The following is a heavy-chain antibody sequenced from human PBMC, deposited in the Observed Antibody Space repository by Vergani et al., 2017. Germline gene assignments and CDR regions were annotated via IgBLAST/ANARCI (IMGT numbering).Heavy chain of an antibody. J-gene: IGHJ4*02. D-gene: IGHD3-9*01. Sequence: QVQLQESGPGLVKPSETLSLTCTVSGGSISHYYWSWIRQPPGKGPEWIGYVNNDGSTNYNPSPGSRVSISLDTSKSQFSLKLTSVTAADTAVYYCARENDIFNVYYSRYCDHWGQGTLVTVCS. V-gene: IGHV4-59*01. CDR3: ARENDIFNVYYSRYCDH. CDR2: VNNDGST. CDR1: GGSISHYY.